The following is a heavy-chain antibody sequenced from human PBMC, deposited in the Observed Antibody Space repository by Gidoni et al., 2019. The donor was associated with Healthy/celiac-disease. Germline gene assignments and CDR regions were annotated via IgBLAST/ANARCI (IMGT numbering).Heavy chain of an antibody. D-gene: IGHD3-22*01. CDR2: ISGSGGST. CDR1: GFTFSSYA. J-gene: IGHJ4*02. V-gene: IGHV3-23*01. Sequence: EVQLLESGGGLVQPGGSLRLSCAASGFTFSSYAMSWVRQAPGKGLEWVSAISGSGGSTYYADSVKGRFTISRDNSKNTLYLQMNSLRAEDTAVYYCAKESDYYDSSGHLGYYFDYWGQGTLVTVSS. CDR3: AKESDYYDSSGHLGYYFDY.